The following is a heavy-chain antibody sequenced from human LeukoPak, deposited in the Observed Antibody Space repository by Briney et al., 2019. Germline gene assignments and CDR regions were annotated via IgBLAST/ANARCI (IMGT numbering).Heavy chain of an antibody. V-gene: IGHV7-4-1*02. CDR1: GYTFTSYA. Sequence: ASVKVSCKASGYTFTSYAMNWVRQAPGQGLEWMGWINTNTGNPTYAQGFTGRFVFSLDTSVSTAYLQISSLKAEDTAVYYCARADSAYYDILTGYNVGGYFDYWGQGTLVTVSS. J-gene: IGHJ4*02. CDR2: INTNTGNP. D-gene: IGHD3-9*01. CDR3: ARADSAYYDILTGYNVGGYFDY.